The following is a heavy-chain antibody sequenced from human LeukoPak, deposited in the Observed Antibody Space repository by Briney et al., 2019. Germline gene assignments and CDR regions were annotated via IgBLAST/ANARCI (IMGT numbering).Heavy chain of an antibody. V-gene: IGHV1-8*01. J-gene: IGHJ4*02. CDR1: GYTFTSYD. Sequence: ASVKVSCKASGYTFTSYDINWVRQATRQGLEWMGWMNPNSGNTGYAQKFQGRVTMTRNTSISTAYMELSSLRSEDTAVYYCARGYYYDSSGYYYSLPDYWGQGTLVTVSS. D-gene: IGHD3-22*01. CDR3: ARGYYYDSSGYYYSLPDY. CDR2: MNPNSGNT.